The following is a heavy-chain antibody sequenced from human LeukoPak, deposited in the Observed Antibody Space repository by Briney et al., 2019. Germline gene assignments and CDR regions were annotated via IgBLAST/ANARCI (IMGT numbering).Heavy chain of an antibody. CDR1: GGSISSSSYY. Sequence: SETLSLTCTVSGGSISSSSYYWGWIRQPPGKGLEWIGSIYYSGSTYYNPSLKSRVTISVDTSKNQFSLKLSSVTAADTAVYYCARHFLFHYYYYYMDVWGKGTTVTISS. J-gene: IGHJ6*03. D-gene: IGHD2/OR15-2a*01. V-gene: IGHV4-39*01. CDR3: ARHFLFHYYYYYMDV. CDR2: IYYSGST.